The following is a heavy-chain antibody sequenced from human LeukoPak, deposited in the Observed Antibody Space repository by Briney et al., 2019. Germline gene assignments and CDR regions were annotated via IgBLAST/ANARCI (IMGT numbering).Heavy chain of an antibody. Sequence: GGSLRLSCAASGFTFSKYWMNWVRQAPGKGLEWVANIKEDGDEKKYVDSVKGRFTISRDNAKESLYLQMNSLRDEDTAVYYCARYGRGAGSPYNLFDPWGQGTLVIVSS. CDR1: GFTFSKYW. D-gene: IGHD3-10*02. V-gene: IGHV3-7*01. CDR2: IKEDGDEK. CDR3: ARYGRGAGSPYNLFDP. J-gene: IGHJ5*02.